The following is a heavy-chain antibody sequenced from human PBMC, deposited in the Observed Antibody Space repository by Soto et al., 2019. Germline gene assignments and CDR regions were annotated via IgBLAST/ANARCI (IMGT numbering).Heavy chain of an antibody. J-gene: IGHJ4*02. Sequence: EVRLLESGGGLVKPGGSLRLSCATSGLTFSNYAMSWVRQAPGGGLVWVSSMSGSSSTTSYADSVKGRFTISSHRAKNTLYLQLSSLRAEATALYYCAHNQERELPRGIDFWGQGTLVTFSS. CDR2: MSGSSSTT. D-gene: IGHD1-7*01. CDR1: GLTFSNYA. V-gene: IGHV3-23*01. CDR3: AHNQERELPRGIDF.